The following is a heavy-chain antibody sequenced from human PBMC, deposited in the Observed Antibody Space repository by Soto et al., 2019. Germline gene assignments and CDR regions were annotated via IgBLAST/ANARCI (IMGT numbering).Heavy chain of an antibody. J-gene: IGHJ5*02. CDR1: GFSFRSYG. Sequence: GGSLRLSCEASGFSFRSYGLHWVRQAPGKGLEWIGLISYDGSNQFYADSVRGRFTISRDNSNNTLYLQMTSLRVEDTAVYYCAKDLFSGGSYPNWFDPWGHGTLVTV. CDR3: AKDLFSGGSYPNWFDP. D-gene: IGHD1-26*01. V-gene: IGHV3-30*18. CDR2: ISYDGSNQ.